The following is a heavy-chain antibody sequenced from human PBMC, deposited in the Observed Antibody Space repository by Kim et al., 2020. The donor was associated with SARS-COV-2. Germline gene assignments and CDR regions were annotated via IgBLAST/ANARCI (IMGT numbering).Heavy chain of an antibody. CDR3: ARDPRYDYIWGSYRFHEYYFDY. CDR2: INAGNGNT. CDR1: GYTFTSYA. D-gene: IGHD3-16*02. J-gene: IGHJ4*02. V-gene: IGHV1-3*01. Sequence: ASVKVSCKASGYTFTSYAMHWVRQAPGQRLEWMGWINAGNGNTKYSQKFQGRVTITRDTSASTAYMELSSLRSEDTAVYYCARDPRYDYIWGSYRFHEYYFDYWGQGTLVTVSS.